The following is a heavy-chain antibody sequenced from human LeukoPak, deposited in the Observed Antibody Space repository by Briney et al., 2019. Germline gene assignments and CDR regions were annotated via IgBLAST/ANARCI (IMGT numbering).Heavy chain of an antibody. Sequence: GGSLRLSCAASGFTLSSYEMNWVRQAPGKGLEWVSYISRSGSSTHYVDSVKGRLTISRDNAKNSLYLQMNSLGAEDTAVYYCARGTTINNFDYWGQGTLVTVSS. CDR2: ISRSGSST. V-gene: IGHV3-48*03. CDR1: GFTLSSYE. D-gene: IGHD5-12*01. CDR3: ARGTTINNFDY. J-gene: IGHJ4*02.